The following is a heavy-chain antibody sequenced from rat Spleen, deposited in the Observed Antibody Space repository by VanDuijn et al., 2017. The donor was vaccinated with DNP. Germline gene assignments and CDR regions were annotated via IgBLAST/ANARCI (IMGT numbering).Heavy chain of an antibody. J-gene: IGHJ4*01. CDR2: IKPKSNNYAT. V-gene: IGHV6-6*01. CDR3: ASPGT. D-gene: IGHD1-4*01. Sequence: EVQLVESGGGLVQPGRSLKLSCAASGFTFSTAWMYWYRQFPEKRLEWVARIKPKSNNYATDYTDSVKGRFTISRDDSKSAIYLQMNNLKEEDTAIYYCASPGTWGQGTSVTVSS. CDR1: GFTFSTAW.